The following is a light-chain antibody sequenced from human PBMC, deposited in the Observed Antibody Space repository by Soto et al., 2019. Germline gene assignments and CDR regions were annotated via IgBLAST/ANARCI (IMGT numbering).Light chain of an antibody. CDR2: YDS. V-gene: IGLV3-21*04. CDR1: NIGDKR. CDR3: QVWDIMTDNYV. Sequence: SYELTQPPSVSVAPEKTATITCGGNNIGDKRVHWYRQKPGQAPVLLISYDSDRPSGILERFSGSNSGNTATLTISRVEAGDEADYYCQVWDIMTDNYVFGGGTKLTVL. J-gene: IGLJ1*01.